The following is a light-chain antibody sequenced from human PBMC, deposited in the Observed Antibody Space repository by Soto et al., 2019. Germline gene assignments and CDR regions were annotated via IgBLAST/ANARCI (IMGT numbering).Light chain of an antibody. V-gene: IGKV3-20*01. CDR1: QSLLQRNEYNY. Sequence: DIVMTQSPLSLPVTPGEPASISWRSSQSLLQRNEYNYLHWYQQKPGQAPRLLIYGASSRATGIPDRFSGSGSGTDFTLTISRLEPEDFAVYYCQQYGSSPSITFGQGTRLEIK. J-gene: IGKJ5*01. CDR2: GAS. CDR3: QQYGSSPSIT.